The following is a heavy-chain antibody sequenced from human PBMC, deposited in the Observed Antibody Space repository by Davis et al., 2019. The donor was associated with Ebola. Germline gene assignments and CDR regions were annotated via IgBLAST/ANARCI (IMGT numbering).Heavy chain of an antibody. V-gene: IGHV3-23*01. J-gene: IGHJ4*02. CDR3: AKDQRGYCSGGSCYDLWV. Sequence: GESLKISCAASGFTFSSYAMSWVRQAPGKGLEWVSAISGSGGSTYYADSVKGRFTISRDNSKNTLYLQMNSLRAEDTAVYYCAKDQRGYCSGGSCYDLWVWGQGTLVTVSS. CDR2: ISGSGGST. CDR1: GFTFSSYA. D-gene: IGHD2-15*01.